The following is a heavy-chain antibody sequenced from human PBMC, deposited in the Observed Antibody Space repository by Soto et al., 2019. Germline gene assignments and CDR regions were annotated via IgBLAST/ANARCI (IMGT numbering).Heavy chain of an antibody. D-gene: IGHD6-13*01. CDR2: IILIGGDT. Sequence: EVQLLESGGGLVQPGGSLRLSCAASGFTFSNYAMSWVRQAPGKGLEWVSSIILIGGDTYYADSVKGRFTISRDNSKNTLYLQMNSLRAEDTALYYCAKDYVIRGVEAAATPIDYWGQGTLVTVSS. CDR1: GFTFSNYA. CDR3: AKDYVIRGVEAAATPIDY. J-gene: IGHJ4*02. V-gene: IGHV3-23*01.